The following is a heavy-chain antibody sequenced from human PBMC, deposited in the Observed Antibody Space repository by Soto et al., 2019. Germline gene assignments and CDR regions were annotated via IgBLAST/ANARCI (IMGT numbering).Heavy chain of an antibody. CDR3: VRAIGHYGMDV. Sequence: GGSLRLSCVASGFIFSNCWMHWVRQAPGMGLVWVSHINSDGSSTTYADSVKGRFTISRDNAKTTLYLQMNSLRVEDTAVYYCVRAIGHYGMDVWGRGTTVTVSS. CDR2: INSDGSST. J-gene: IGHJ6*02. CDR1: GFIFSNCW. D-gene: IGHD3-22*01. V-gene: IGHV3-74*01.